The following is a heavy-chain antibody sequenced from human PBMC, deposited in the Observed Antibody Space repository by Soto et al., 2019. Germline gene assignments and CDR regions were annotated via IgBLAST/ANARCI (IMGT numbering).Heavy chain of an antibody. CDR3: ARGFYDSSGYPGFDY. Sequence: SETLALPCPVSGGSVSSGSYYWSWIRQPPGKGLEWIGYIYYSGSTNYNPSLKSRVTISVDTSKNQFSLKLSSVTAADTAVYYCARGFYDSSGYPGFDYWGQGTMVTVS. J-gene: IGHJ4*02. V-gene: IGHV4-61*01. CDR2: IYYSGST. D-gene: IGHD3-22*01. CDR1: GGSVSSGSYY.